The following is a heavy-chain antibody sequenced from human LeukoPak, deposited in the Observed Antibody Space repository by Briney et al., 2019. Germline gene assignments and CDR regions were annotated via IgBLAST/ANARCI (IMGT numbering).Heavy chain of an antibody. V-gene: IGHV3-33*01. J-gene: IGHJ4*02. CDR1: GFTFSNYG. CDR2: IRDDGITT. Sequence: PGGSLRLSCAASGFTFSNYGFHWVRQAPGKGLEWVALIRDDGITTYYADSVKGRFIISRDDSKNTLYLQMNSLRAEDTAVYYCARLGRYADYWGQGTLVTVSS. D-gene: IGHD3-16*01. CDR3: ARLGRYADY.